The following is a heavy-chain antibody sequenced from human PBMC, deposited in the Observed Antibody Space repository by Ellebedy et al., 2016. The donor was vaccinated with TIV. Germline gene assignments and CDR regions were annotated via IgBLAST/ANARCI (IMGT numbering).Heavy chain of an antibody. Sequence: GGSLRLSCAASGFTFSSYGMHWVCQAPGKGLEWVAVISYDGNNEYYADSVKGRFTISRDNSKNTLYLQMNSLRAEDTAVYYCAKALGGAAAGSPFDYWGQGTLVTVSS. V-gene: IGHV3-30*18. D-gene: IGHD6-13*01. J-gene: IGHJ4*02. CDR1: GFTFSSYG. CDR2: ISYDGNNE. CDR3: AKALGGAAAGSPFDY.